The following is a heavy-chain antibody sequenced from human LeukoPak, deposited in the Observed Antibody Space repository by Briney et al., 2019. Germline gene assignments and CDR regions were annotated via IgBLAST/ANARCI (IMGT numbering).Heavy chain of an antibody. CDR3: ARTLTFSGYFQH. Sequence: SQTLSPTCANSGDSVSSNSAAWNWIRQSPSRGLEWLGRTYYRSKWYNDYAVSVKSRITINPDTSKNQFSLQLNSVTPEDTAVYYCARTLTFSGYFQHWGQGTLVTVSS. J-gene: IGHJ1*01. CDR2: TYYRSKWYN. V-gene: IGHV6-1*01. D-gene: IGHD3-16*01. CDR1: GDSVSSNSAA.